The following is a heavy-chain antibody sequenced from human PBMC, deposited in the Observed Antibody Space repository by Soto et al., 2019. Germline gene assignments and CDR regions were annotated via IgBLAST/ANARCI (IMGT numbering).Heavy chain of an antibody. CDR3: ARGSSGYYDY. D-gene: IGHD3-22*01. Sequence: SETLSLTCAVSGGSISSGGYSWSWIRQPPGKGLEWSGYIYHSGSTYYNPSLKSRVTISVDRSKNQFSLKLSSVTAADTAVYYCARGSSGYYDYWGQGTLVTVSS. CDR1: GGSISSGGYS. V-gene: IGHV4-30-2*01. J-gene: IGHJ4*02. CDR2: IYHSGST.